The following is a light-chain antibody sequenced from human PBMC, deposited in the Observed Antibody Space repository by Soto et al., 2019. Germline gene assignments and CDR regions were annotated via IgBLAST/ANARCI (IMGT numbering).Light chain of an antibody. CDR2: DAS. CDR1: QSVSTD. Sequence: EIVMTQSPASLSVSPGERATLSCRASQSVSTDLAWYQQKPGQAPRLLIYDASTRATGIPARFSGRGSGSEFTLTISSLQSEDFAVYYCQQYHIWLPVTFGQGTKLEIK. CDR3: QQYHIWLPVT. J-gene: IGKJ2*01. V-gene: IGKV3-15*01.